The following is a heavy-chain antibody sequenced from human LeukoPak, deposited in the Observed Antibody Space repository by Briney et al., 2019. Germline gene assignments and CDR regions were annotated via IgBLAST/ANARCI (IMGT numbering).Heavy chain of an antibody. V-gene: IGHV3-23*01. CDR1: GFTFSSYA. Sequence: PGGSLRLSCAASGFTFSSYAMSWVRQAPGKGLEWVSAISNSGANTYYAGSVKGRFTISRDNSKNTLYLQMNSLRAEDTAVYSCAKPVAGTLRGFDYWGQGTLVTVSS. CDR2: ISNSGANT. CDR3: AKPVAGTLRGFDY. D-gene: IGHD6-19*01. J-gene: IGHJ4*02.